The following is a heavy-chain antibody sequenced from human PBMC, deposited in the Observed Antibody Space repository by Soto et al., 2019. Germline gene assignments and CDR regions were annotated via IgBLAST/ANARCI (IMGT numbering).Heavy chain of an antibody. CDR2: ISGSGGST. V-gene: IGHV3-23*01. CDR3: ARQQGGSLSSLYFDY. D-gene: IGHD2-15*01. Sequence: EVQMLEYGGGLVQPGGSLGLSCAAAGFTFGSYAMSWVRQAPGKGLEWVSGISGSGGSTFYADSVKGRFTISRDNSNNMVYLQMDNVRADDTAVYYCARQQGGSLSSLYFDYWGQGTLVTDSS. CDR1: GFTFGSYA. J-gene: IGHJ4*02.